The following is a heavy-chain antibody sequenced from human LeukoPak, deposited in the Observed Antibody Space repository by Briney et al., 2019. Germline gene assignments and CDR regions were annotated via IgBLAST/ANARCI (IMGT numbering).Heavy chain of an antibody. CDR3: AKTYYDFWSGVDY. V-gene: IGHV3-23*01. Sequence: TGGSLRLXCAASGFTFSSYAMSWVRQAPGKGLEWVSAISGSGGSTYYADSVKGRFTISRDNSKNTLYLQMNSLRAEDTAVYYCAKTYYDFWSGVDYWGQGTLVTVSS. CDR2: ISGSGGST. D-gene: IGHD3-3*01. J-gene: IGHJ4*02. CDR1: GFTFSSYA.